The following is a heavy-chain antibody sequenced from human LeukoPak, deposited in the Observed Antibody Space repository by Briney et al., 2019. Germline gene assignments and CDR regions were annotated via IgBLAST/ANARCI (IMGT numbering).Heavy chain of an antibody. CDR2: INHSGST. V-gene: IGHV4-39*07. CDR1: GGSINSGNHY. J-gene: IGHJ4*02. D-gene: IGHD3-9*01. Sequence: PSETLSLTCTVSGGSINSGNHYWGWIRQPPGKGLEWIGEINHSGSTNYNPSLKSRVTISVDTSKNQFSLKLSSVTAADTAVYYCARRRWLRYFDWPPTFDYWGQGTLVTVSS. CDR3: ARRRWLRYFDWPPTFDY.